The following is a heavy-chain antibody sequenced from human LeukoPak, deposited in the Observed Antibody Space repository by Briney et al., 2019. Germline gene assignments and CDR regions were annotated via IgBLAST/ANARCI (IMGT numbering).Heavy chain of an antibody. J-gene: IGHJ4*02. CDR2: IYPGDSDT. V-gene: IGHV5-51*01. CDR3: ARPGNTGTDYFQF. CDR1: GSRFTNYW. D-gene: IGHD1-7*01. Sequence: GPSLEISFQGSGSRFTNYWICWVRPVPGKGLEWVGFIYPGDSDTRYSPSFQGQVTISADKSITTASLQWSSLKASDTAIYYCARPGNTGTDYFQFWGQGTLVTVSS.